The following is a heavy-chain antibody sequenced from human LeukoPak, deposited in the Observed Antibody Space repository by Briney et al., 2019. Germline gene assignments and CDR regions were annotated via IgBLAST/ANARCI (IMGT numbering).Heavy chain of an antibody. CDR3: ARERRSSGYRFDY. V-gene: IGHV1-46*01. Sequence: ASVKVSCKASGYTFTSYGISWVRQAPGQGLEWMGIINPSGGSISYAQKFQGRVTMTRDTSTSTVYMELSSLRSEDTAVYYCARERRSSGYRFDYWGQETLVTVSS. D-gene: IGHD6-19*01. CDR1: GYTFTSYG. J-gene: IGHJ4*02. CDR2: INPSGGSI.